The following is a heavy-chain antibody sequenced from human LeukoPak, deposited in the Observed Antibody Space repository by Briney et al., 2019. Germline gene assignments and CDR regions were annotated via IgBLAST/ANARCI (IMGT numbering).Heavy chain of an antibody. J-gene: IGHJ6*03. Sequence: WGSLRLSCAASGFTFDDYSVIWVRQRPGRGLEWVSSINWSGTSADYADSVKARFTISRDNAKNSLYLQMNSLGAEDTAVYYCARDAQWLVPEGYYYYMDVWGKGTTVTVS. V-gene: IGHV3-20*04. CDR1: GFTFDDYS. CDR2: INWSGTSA. D-gene: IGHD6-19*01. CDR3: ARDAQWLVPEGYYYYMDV.